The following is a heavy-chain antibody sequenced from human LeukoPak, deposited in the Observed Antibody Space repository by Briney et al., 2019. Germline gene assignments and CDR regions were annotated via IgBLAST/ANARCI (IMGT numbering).Heavy chain of an antibody. V-gene: IGHV4-39*01. D-gene: IGHD5-24*01. Sequence: KPSQTLSLTCTVSGDSISSTSYYWGWISPPPGKWLEWFGNIYYSGSTYYNPSLKSRVTISVDTSKNQFSLRLSSVTAADTAIFYCARWLQPTSYFFYYVDVWGKGTTVTVSS. J-gene: IGHJ6*03. CDR2: IYYSGST. CDR1: GDSISSTSYY. CDR3: ARWLQPTSYFFYYVDV.